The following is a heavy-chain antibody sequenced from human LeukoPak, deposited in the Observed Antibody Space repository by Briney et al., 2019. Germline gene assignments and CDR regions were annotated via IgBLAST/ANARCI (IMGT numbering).Heavy chain of an antibody. CDR2: IYTSGST. CDR1: GGSISSYY. CDR3: ARTAEGVYYGSGSYYVLDY. Sequence: SETLSLTCTVSGGSISSYYWSWIRQPAGKGLEWIGRIYTSGSTNYNPSLKSRVTMSVDTSKNQFSLKLSSVTAADTAVYYCARTAEGVYYGSGSYYVLDYWGQGTLVTVSS. D-gene: IGHD3-10*01. V-gene: IGHV4-4*07. J-gene: IGHJ4*02.